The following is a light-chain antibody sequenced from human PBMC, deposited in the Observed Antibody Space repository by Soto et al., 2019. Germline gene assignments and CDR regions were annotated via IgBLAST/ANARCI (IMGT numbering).Light chain of an antibody. J-gene: IGLJ2*01. CDR1: SSDVGGYDY. CDR3: SAYRRGSTLVV. CDR2: EVS. V-gene: IGLV2-14*01. Sequence: QSALTQPASVSGSPGQSITISCTGTSSDVGGYDYVSWFQQHPGKAPKVMIYEVSNRPSGVSSRFSGSTSGNSASLTISGLQAEDEANYYCSAYRRGSTLVVFGGGTKLTVL.